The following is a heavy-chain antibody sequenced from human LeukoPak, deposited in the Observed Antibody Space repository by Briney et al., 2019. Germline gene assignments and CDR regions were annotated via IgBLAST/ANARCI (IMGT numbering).Heavy chain of an antibody. D-gene: IGHD3-22*01. CDR3: ARDRAYYYDSSGYPERAFDI. CDR2: IYTSGST. Sequence: PSETLSLTCTVSGGSISSYYWSWIRQPAGKGLEWIGRIYTSGSTNYNPSLKSRVTMSVDTSKNQFSLRLSSVTAADTAVYYCARDRAYYYDSSGYPERAFDIWGQGTMVTVSS. CDR1: GGSISSYY. J-gene: IGHJ3*02. V-gene: IGHV4-4*07.